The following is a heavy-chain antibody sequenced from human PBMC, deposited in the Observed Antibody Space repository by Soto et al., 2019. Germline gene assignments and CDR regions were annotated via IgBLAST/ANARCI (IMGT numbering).Heavy chain of an antibody. Sequence: SETLSLTCTVSGGSISNYYWSWIRQPPGKGPEWIGNIHFSGSTNYNPSLKSRVTISVDTPKNQFSLKLSSVTAADTAVYYCATLGTYNYGFPSDYWGQGTLVTVS. J-gene: IGHJ4*02. CDR2: IHFSGST. CDR3: ATLGTYNYGFPSDY. CDR1: GGSISNYY. V-gene: IGHV4-59*01. D-gene: IGHD5-18*01.